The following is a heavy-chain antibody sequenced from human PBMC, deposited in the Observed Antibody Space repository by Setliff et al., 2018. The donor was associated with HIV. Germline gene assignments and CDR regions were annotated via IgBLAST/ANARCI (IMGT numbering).Heavy chain of an antibody. CDR2: IKQDGSEK. CDR1: GFTFSAYW. J-gene: IGHJ6*03. D-gene: IGHD6-19*01. CDR3: ARAPPVSYSSGWIPSYYMDV. V-gene: IGHV3-7*03. Sequence: PGGSLRLSCAASGFTFSAYWMNWVRQAPGKGLEWVANIKQDGSEKNYVDSVKGRFTISRDNAKNSLYLQMSSLRAEDTAVYYCARAPPVSYSSGWIPSYYMDVWGKGTTVTVSS.